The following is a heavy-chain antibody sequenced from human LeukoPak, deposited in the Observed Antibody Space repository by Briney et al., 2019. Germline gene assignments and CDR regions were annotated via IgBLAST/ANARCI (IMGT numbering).Heavy chain of an antibody. D-gene: IGHD6-19*01. J-gene: IGHJ5*02. CDR2: INPNSGGT. CDR1: GYTFTGYY. CDR3: AGIGSGYSSGWTGA. V-gene: IGHV1-2*02. Sequence: GASVKVSCKASGYTFTGYYMHWVRQAPGQGLEWMGWINPNSGGTNYAQKFQGRVTMTRDTSISTAYMKLSRLRSDDTAVYYCAGIGSGYSSGWTGAWGQGTLVTVSS.